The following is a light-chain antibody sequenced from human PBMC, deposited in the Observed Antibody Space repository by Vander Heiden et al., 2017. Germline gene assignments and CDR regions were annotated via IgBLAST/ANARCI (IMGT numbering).Light chain of an antibody. CDR1: QPVSNS. Sequence: DIVMPQSPATLSASPGDSATLSSRASQPVSNSLAWYQQKPGQAPSLLISGASTRATGSPARFSGSGSGTEFTLTISSLQSEDFAVYYCQQYDNWTPLTFGGGTKVEIK. CDR3: QQYDNWTPLT. CDR2: GAS. V-gene: IGKV3-15*01. J-gene: IGKJ4*01.